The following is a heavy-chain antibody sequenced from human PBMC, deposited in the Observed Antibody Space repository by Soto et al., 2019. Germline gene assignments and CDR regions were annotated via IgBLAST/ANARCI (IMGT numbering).Heavy chain of an antibody. CDR3: ARAGFFSYGSGTTSWGAYYMDV. Sequence: ASVKVSCKASGYTFTGYYMHWVRQAPGQGLEWMGWINPNSGGTNYAQKFQGWVTMTRDTSISTAYMELSRLRSDDTAAYYCARAGFFSYGSGTTSWGAYYMDVWGKGTTVTVSS. CDR2: INPNSGGT. D-gene: IGHD3-10*01. CDR1: GYTFTGYY. V-gene: IGHV1-2*04. J-gene: IGHJ6*03.